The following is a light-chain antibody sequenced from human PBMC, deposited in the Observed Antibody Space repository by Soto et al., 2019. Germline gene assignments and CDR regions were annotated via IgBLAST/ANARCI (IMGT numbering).Light chain of an antibody. CDR2: DVS. Sequence: DIQMTQSPSSLSASVGDRVTITCQASQDIGHYLNWYQQKAGKDPKLLIYDVSNLETGVPSRFSGGGSGTSFTFTISSLQPEDVATYFCQQYERFYTFGQGTKLEI. CDR1: QDIGHY. CDR3: QQYERFYT. J-gene: IGKJ2*01. V-gene: IGKV1-33*01.